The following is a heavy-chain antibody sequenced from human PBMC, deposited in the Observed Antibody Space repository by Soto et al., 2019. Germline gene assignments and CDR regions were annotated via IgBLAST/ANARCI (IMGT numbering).Heavy chain of an antibody. J-gene: IGHJ4*02. D-gene: IGHD6-19*01. CDR3: AKVQHHYSSGWSYYFDD. CDR2: ISSSGSTI. Sequence: EVQLVESGGGLVQPGGSLRLSCAASGFTFSSYEMNWVRQAPGKGLEWVSYISSSGSTIYYADSVKGRFTISRDNAKNSLYLQMNSLRAEDTAVYYCAKVQHHYSSGWSYYFDDWGQGTLVTVSS. CDR1: GFTFSSYE. V-gene: IGHV3-48*03.